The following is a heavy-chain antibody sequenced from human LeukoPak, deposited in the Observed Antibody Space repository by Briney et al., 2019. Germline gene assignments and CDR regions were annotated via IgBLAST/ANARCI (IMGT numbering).Heavy chain of an antibody. V-gene: IGHV3-23*01. CDR3: AKDSSYYDILTGYHIPDY. D-gene: IGHD3-9*01. J-gene: IGHJ4*02. CDR1: GFTFSSYA. CDR2: ISGSGGST. Sequence: PGGSLRLSCAASGFTFSSYAMSWVRQAPGKGLEWVSAISGSGGSTYYADSVKGRFTISRDNSKNTLYLQMNSLRAEDTAVYYCAKDSSYYDILTGYHIPDYWGQGTLVTVSS.